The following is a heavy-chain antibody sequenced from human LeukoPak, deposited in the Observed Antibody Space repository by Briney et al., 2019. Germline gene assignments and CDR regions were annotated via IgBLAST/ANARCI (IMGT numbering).Heavy chain of an antibody. CDR1: GGSISGYY. V-gene: IGHV4-59*01. J-gene: IGHJ4*02. Sequence: MPSETLSLTCSVSGGSISGYYWSWIRQPPGKGLEWIGTFYYGGTTFYSPSLKSRVTISLDTSKNQFSLNLRSVTAADTAVYYCARNKGWNSSGWYGFDYWGQGTLVTVSS. CDR3: ARNKGWNSSGWYGFDY. CDR2: FYYGGTT. D-gene: IGHD6-19*01.